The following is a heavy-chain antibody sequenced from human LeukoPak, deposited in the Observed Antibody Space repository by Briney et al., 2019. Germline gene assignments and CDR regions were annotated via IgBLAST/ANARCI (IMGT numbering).Heavy chain of an antibody. Sequence: SETLSLTCTVSGDSISTYYWSWIRQPPGKGLEWIAYIHYRGSTTYNPSLRSRVTISVDTSKNQFSLKLSSVTAADTAVYYCARGPPYIVVVTAIGFFDSWGQGTLVTVSS. CDR2: IHYRGST. D-gene: IGHD2-21*02. CDR1: GDSISTYY. V-gene: IGHV4-59*12. CDR3: ARGPPYIVVVTAIGFFDS. J-gene: IGHJ4*02.